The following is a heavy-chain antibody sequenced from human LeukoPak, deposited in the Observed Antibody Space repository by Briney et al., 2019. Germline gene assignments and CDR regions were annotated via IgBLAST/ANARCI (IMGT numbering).Heavy chain of an antibody. CDR1: GGSISSGSYC. V-gene: IGHV4-61*09. CDR3: ARVKDPGGYYYYYYMDV. D-gene: IGHD3-16*01. Sequence: PSQTLSLTCNVSGGSISSGSYCWSWVRQPAGKGLEWIGHIHISGNTIYNPSLKSRVTVSVDTSKNQFSLKLSSVTAADTAMYYCARVKDPGGYYYYYYMDVWGKGTTVTVSS. CDR2: IHISGNT. J-gene: IGHJ6*03.